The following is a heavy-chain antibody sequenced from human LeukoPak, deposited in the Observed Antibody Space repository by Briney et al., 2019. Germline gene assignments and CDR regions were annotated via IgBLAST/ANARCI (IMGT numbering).Heavy chain of an antibody. V-gene: IGHV3-33*06. CDR3: AKDAGTTTTGTFDY. D-gene: IGHD4-17*01. CDR1: GFTFSSYS. J-gene: IGHJ4*02. Sequence: GGSLRLSCAASGFTFSSYSMNWVRQAPGKGLEWVAAIWYDGSNKYYADSVKGRFTISRDNSKNTLYLQMNSLRAEDTAVYYCAKDAGTTTTGTFDYWGQGTLVTVSS. CDR2: IWYDGSNK.